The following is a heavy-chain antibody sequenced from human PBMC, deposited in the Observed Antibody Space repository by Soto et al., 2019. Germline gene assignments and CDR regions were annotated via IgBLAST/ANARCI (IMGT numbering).Heavy chain of an antibody. CDR1: GGSISSYY. D-gene: IGHD2-2*01. V-gene: IGHV4-59*08. CDR2: IYYSGST. Sequence: SETLSLTCTVSGGSISSYYWSWIRQPPGKGLEWIGYIYYSGSTNYNPSLKSRVTISVDTSKNQFSLKLSSVTAADTAVYYCARHLGYCSSTSCYDFMDVWGQGTTVTVSS. CDR3: ARHLGYCSSTSCYDFMDV. J-gene: IGHJ6*02.